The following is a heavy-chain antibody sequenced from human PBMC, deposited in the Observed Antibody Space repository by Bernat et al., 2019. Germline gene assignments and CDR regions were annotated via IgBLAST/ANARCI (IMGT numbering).Heavy chain of an antibody. CDR2: INYSGST. D-gene: IGHD3-22*01. V-gene: IGHV4-31*03. CDR3: ARGHSSGYPLNWFDP. CDR1: GGSISSGGCY. J-gene: IGHJ5*02. Sequence: QVQLQESGPGLLKPSQTLSLTCTVSGGSISSGGCYWSCIRQHPGKGLKWEVYINYSGSTYYTPSLKSRVTISVDTSKNQFSLKLSSVTAADTAVYYCARGHSSGYPLNWFDPWGQGTLVTVSS.